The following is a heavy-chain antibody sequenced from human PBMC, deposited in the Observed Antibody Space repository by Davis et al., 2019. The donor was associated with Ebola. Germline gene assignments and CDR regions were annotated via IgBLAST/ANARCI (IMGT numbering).Heavy chain of an antibody. CDR1: GFTFSSYG. J-gene: IGHJ3*02. Sequence: GESLKISCAASGFTFSSYGMHWVRQAPGKGLEWVAVIWYDGSNKYYADSVKGRFTISRDNSKNTLYLQMNSLRAEDTAVYYCARDPHVDAFDIWGQGTMVTVSS. CDR2: IWYDGSNK. CDR3: ARDPHVDAFDI. V-gene: IGHV3-33*01.